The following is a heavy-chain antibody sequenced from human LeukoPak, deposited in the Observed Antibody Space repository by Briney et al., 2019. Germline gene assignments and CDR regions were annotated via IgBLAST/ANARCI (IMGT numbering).Heavy chain of an antibody. V-gene: IGHV3-33*01. Sequence: GGSLRLSCAASGFSFGNYDMHWVRQAPGKGLEWVAVIWYDGSNQYYADSVKGRFTISRDNSKNTLYLQMNSLRAEDTAVYYCARASSQNFDYWGQGTLVTVSS. CDR1: GFSFGNYD. CDR3: ARASSQNFDY. CDR2: IWYDGSNQ. J-gene: IGHJ4*02. D-gene: IGHD6-13*01.